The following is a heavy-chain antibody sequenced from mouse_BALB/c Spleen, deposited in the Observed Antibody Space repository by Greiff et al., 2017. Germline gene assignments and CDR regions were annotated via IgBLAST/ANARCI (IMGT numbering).Heavy chain of an antibody. J-gene: IGHJ4*01. CDR2: IYSDDDK. Sequence: QVTLKESGPGILQPSQTLSLTCSFSGFSLSTSGMGVSWIRQPSGKGLEWLAHIYSDDDKRYNPSLKSRLTISKDTSSNQVFLKITSVDTADTATYYCARRVYYYGSTNYYAMDYWGQGTSVTVSS. V-gene: IGHV8-12*01. D-gene: IGHD1-1*01. CDR3: ARRVYYYGSTNYYAMDY. CDR1: GFSLSTSGMG.